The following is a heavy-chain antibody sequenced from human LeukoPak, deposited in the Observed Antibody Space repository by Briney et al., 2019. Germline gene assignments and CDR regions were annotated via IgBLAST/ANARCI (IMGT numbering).Heavy chain of an antibody. CDR1: GFTFSSYA. Sequence: GGSLRLSCAASGFTFSSYAMHWVRQAPGKGLEWVAVISYDGSNKYYADPVKGRFTISRDNAKNSLYLQMNSLRAEDTAVYYCARASWGDYVLRFPNWGQGTLVTVSS. D-gene: IGHD4-17*01. V-gene: IGHV3-30-3*01. CDR3: ARASWGDYVLRFPN. J-gene: IGHJ4*02. CDR2: ISYDGSNK.